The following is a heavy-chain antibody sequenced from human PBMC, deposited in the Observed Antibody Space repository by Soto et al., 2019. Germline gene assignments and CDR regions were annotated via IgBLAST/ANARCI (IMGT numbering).Heavy chain of an antibody. Sequence: GGSLRLSCAASGFTFSSYAMSWVRQAPGKGLEWVSAISGSGGSTYYADSVKGRFTISRDNSKNTLYLQMNSLRAEDTAVYYCANGDEYYDFWSGPSLFDYWGQGTLVTVSS. V-gene: IGHV3-23*01. CDR3: ANGDEYYDFWSGPSLFDY. J-gene: IGHJ4*02. D-gene: IGHD3-3*01. CDR2: ISGSGGST. CDR1: GFTFSSYA.